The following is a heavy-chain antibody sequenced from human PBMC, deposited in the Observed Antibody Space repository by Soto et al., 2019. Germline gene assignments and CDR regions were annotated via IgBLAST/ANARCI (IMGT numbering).Heavy chain of an antibody. CDR1: GYTFTIYG. D-gene: IGHD5-12*01. CDR2: ISPDNGNT. Sequence: PLKFYCKGSGYTFTIYGINCVQMTTGQGLEWMGWISPDNGNTNYAQKLQGRVTMTTDTSTNTAYMELRSLRSDDTAVYYCARALGYSGYAGMDVWGQGTTVTVS. V-gene: IGHV1-18*01. J-gene: IGHJ6*02. CDR3: ARALGYSGYAGMDV.